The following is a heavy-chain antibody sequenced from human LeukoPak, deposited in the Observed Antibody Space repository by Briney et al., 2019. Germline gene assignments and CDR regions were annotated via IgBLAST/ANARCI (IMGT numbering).Heavy chain of an antibody. CDR3: ARGNTVTTLFRLGYYFDY. CDR1: GGSISSSSYY. D-gene: IGHD4-17*01. V-gene: IGHV4-39*07. J-gene: IGHJ4*02. CDR2: IYYSGST. Sequence: TSETLSLTCTVSGGSISSSSYYWGWIRQPPGKGLEWIGSIYYSGSTYYNPSLKSRVTISVDTSKNQFSLKLSSVTAADTAVYYCARGNTVTTLFRLGYYFDYWGQGTLVTVSS.